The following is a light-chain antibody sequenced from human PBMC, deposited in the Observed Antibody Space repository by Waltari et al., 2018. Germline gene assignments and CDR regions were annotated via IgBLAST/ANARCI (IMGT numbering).Light chain of an antibody. CDR1: SRACGPYNL. V-gene: IGLV2-23*01. CDR2: EAS. Sequence: QSALTQPAYVSGSPGQSISISCIGTSRACGPYNLVSWYPHHPGKAPKLIVFEASKRPSGVSNRFSGSKAANTASLIISGLQADDEADYYCCSYAGSGSWVFGGGTKVTVI. CDR3: CSYAGSGSWV. J-gene: IGLJ3*02.